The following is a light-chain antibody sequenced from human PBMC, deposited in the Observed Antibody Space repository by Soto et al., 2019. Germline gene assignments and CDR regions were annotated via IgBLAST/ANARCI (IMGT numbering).Light chain of an antibody. CDR1: DSDVGGYNY. Sequence: QSVLTQPASVSGSPGQSITISCTGTDSDVGGYNYVSWYQQHPGKAPKLMIYEVINRPSGVSNRFSGSKSANTGSLTISGLQAEDEDDYYCSSYTSSSTLVFGGGTKLTVL. J-gene: IGLJ3*02. CDR3: SSYTSSSTLV. CDR2: EVI. V-gene: IGLV2-14*03.